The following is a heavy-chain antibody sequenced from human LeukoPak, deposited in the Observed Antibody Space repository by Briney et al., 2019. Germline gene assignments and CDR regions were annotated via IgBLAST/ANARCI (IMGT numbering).Heavy chain of an antibody. CDR1: GFTFSSYA. D-gene: IGHD6-19*01. J-gene: IGHJ4*02. CDR3: AKAMISSGWYAADY. Sequence: GGSLRLSCAASGFTFSSYAMSWVRQAPGKGLEWVSVISNSGGSTYYTDSVKGRFTISRDNAKNSVYLQMNSLRPDDTAFYYCAKAMISSGWYAADYWGQGTLVTVSS. V-gene: IGHV3-23*01. CDR2: ISNSGGST.